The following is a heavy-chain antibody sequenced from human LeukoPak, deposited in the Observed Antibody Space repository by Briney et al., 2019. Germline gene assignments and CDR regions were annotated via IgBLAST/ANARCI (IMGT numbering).Heavy chain of an antibody. CDR2: IYLGDSDT. V-gene: IGHV5-51*01. J-gene: IGHJ6*02. D-gene: IGHD2-15*01. Sequence: GESLKISCKGAGYSFTSSWIAWVRQMPGEGLEWMGIIYLGDSDTRYSPSFQGQVTISADKSISTAYLQWSSLKASDTALYFCVYCSGGSSSYGMDVWGQGTTVTVSS. CDR3: VYCSGGSSSYGMDV. CDR1: GYSFTSSW.